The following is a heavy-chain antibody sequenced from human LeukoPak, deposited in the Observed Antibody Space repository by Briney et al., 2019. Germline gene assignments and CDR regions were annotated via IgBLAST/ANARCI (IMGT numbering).Heavy chain of an antibody. CDR1: DGSISNYY. D-gene: IGHD2-15*01. J-gene: IGHJ4*02. CDR3: ARGAGVAHPAY. CDR2: ISYSGST. V-gene: IGHV4-59*07. Sequence: PSDALSLTCSVSDGSISNYYWSWIRQPPGKGLEWIGYISYSGSTNYNPPLKSRVTISVDTSKNQFSLKLTSVTAADTAVYYCARGAGVAHPAYWGQGILVTVSS.